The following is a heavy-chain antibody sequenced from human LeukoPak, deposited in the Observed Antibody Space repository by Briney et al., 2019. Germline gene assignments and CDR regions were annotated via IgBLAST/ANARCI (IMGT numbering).Heavy chain of an antibody. CDR3: ARSDGYNPNDAFDI. Sequence: GASVKVSCKASGGTFSSYTISWVRQAPGQGLEWMGRIIPIFGTANYAQKFQGRVTITTDESTSTAYMELSSLRSEDTAVYYCARSDGYNPNDAFDIWGQGTMVTVSS. CDR2: IIPIFGTA. V-gene: IGHV1-69*05. J-gene: IGHJ3*02. D-gene: IGHD5-24*01. CDR1: GGTFSSYT.